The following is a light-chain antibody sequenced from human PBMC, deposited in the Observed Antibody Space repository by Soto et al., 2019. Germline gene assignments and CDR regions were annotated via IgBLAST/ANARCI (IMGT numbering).Light chain of an antibody. J-gene: IGKJ5*01. CDR3: QQYNNWPQIT. CDR2: GAS. CDR1: QSVSSN. Sequence: ILMPPSPATLSVSPGYSAPFYCCFSQSVSSNLAWYQLNPGQAPRLLIYGASNRATVIPAGFSGSGSGTEFTLTIRRLKSEDFAVYYCQQYNNWPQITFGKGTRLEIK. V-gene: IGKV3-15*01.